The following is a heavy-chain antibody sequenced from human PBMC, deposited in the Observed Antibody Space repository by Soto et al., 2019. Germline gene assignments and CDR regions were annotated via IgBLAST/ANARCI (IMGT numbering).Heavy chain of an antibody. CDR2: IYYSGTA. D-gene: IGHD4-17*01. V-gene: IGHV4-39*01. CDR3: ATRSGDYVGWFDP. J-gene: IGHJ5*02. Sequence: QLQLRESGPGLVKPSETLSLTCTVSGGSIIGSGFHWAWIRQPPGKGLEWIGSIYYSGTANYSPSLKSRLAIDVDTSKNQFSLRLSSVTAAYTAVYYCATRSGDYVGWFDPWCQGTRVTVSS. CDR1: GGSIIGSGFH.